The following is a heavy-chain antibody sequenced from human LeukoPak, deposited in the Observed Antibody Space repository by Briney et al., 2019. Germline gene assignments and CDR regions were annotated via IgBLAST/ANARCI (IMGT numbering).Heavy chain of an antibody. D-gene: IGHD2-21*01. CDR2: IRSKANGYAT. J-gene: IGHJ6*03. CDR3: ATLYHDQSLWRYYYYYMDV. V-gene: IGHV3-73*01. Sequence: GGSLRLSCAASGLTFSGSGMHWVRQASGKGLEWVGRIRSKANGYATAYTASVKGRFTISRDNSKNTLYLQMNSLRAEDTAVYHCATLYHDQSLWRYYYYYMDVWGKGTTVTVSS. CDR1: GLTFSGSG.